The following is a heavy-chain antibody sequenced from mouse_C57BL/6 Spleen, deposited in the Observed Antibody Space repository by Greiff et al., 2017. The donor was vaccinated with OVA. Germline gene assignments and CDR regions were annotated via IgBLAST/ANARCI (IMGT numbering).Heavy chain of an antibody. CDR1: GFTFSSYG. V-gene: IGHV5-6*01. CDR2: ISSGGSYT. CDR3: ARLITTVVATEALDY. J-gene: IGHJ2*01. D-gene: IGHD1-1*01. Sequence: EVQLVESGGDLVKPGGSLKLSCAASGFTFSSYGMSWVRQTPDKRLEWVATISSGGSYTYYPDSVKGRFTISRDNAKNTLYLQMSSLKSEDTAMYDCARLITTVVATEALDYWGQGTTLTVSS.